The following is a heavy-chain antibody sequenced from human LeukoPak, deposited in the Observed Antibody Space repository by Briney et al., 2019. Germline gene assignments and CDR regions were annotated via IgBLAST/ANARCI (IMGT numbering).Heavy chain of an antibody. J-gene: IGHJ4*02. Sequence: SETLSLTCAVYGGSFSGYYWSWIRQPPGKGLEWIGEINHSGSTNYNPSLKSRVTISVDTSKNQFSLKLSSVTAADTAVYYCASIRRHYYDSSGLFDYWGQGTLVTVSS. CDR3: ASIRRHYYDSSGLFDY. CDR1: GGSFSGYY. D-gene: IGHD3-22*01. V-gene: IGHV4-34*01. CDR2: INHSGST.